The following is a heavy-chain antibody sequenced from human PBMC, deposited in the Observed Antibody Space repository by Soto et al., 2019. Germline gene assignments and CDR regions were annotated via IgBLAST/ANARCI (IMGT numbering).Heavy chain of an antibody. D-gene: IGHD6-19*01. V-gene: IGHV3-23*01. Sequence: QLGGPLRLSCAASGFTFSSYAMSWVRQAPGKGLEWVSAISGSGGSTYYADSVKGRFTISRDNSKNTLYLQMNSLRAEDTAVYYCAKGGQKYSSGWYVNYWGQGTLVTVSS. CDR2: ISGSGGST. CDR3: AKGGQKYSSGWYVNY. J-gene: IGHJ4*02. CDR1: GFTFSSYA.